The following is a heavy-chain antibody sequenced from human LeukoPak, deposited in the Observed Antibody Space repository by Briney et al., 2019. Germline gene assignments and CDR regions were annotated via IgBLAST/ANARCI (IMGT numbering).Heavy chain of an antibody. CDR2: IYHSGIT. J-gene: IGHJ4*02. Sequence: SETLSLTCTVSDYSISSGYGYYWGWIRQPPGKGLAWIGNIYHSGITYYNHFSSSLKSRVTISIETSKNQFSLKLSSVTAADSAVYYCARIYPTRWGQRTLVSVSS. CDR1: DYSISSGYGYY. D-gene: IGHD5-12*01. V-gene: IGHV4-38-2*02. CDR3: ARIYPTR.